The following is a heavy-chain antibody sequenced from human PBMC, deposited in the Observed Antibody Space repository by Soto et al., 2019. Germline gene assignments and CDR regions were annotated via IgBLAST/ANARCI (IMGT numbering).Heavy chain of an antibody. J-gene: IGHJ4*02. CDR2: ISGSGGST. Sequence: GGSLRLSCAASGFTFSSYAMSWVRQAPGKGLEWVSAISGSGGSTYYADSVKGRFTISRDNSKNTLYLQMNSLRAEDTAVYYCAKDPGDCSSTSCYYFDYWGQGTLVTVSS. V-gene: IGHV3-23*01. CDR3: AKDPGDCSSTSCYYFDY. CDR1: GFTFSSYA. D-gene: IGHD2-2*01.